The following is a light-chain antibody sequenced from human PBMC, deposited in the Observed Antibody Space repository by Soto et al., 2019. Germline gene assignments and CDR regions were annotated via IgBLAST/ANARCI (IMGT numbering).Light chain of an antibody. Sequence: QSVLTQPPSASATPGQRVTISCSGSGSNIGSTYVDWYQQLPGAAPKLLIYRNNQRPSGVPDRFSGSKSGTSASLAISGLRSEDEADYHCASWDDSLNHRVFGGGTKLTVL. V-gene: IGLV1-47*01. J-gene: IGLJ3*02. CDR3: ASWDDSLNHRV. CDR2: RNN. CDR1: GSNIGSTY.